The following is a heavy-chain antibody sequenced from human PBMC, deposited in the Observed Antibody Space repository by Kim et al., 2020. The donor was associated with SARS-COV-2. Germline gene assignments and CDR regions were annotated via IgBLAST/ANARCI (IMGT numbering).Heavy chain of an antibody. CDR3: ASLPITGTSGY. J-gene: IGHJ4*02. Sequence: SETLSLTCAVYGGSFSGYYWSWIRQPPGKGLEWIGEINHSGSTNYNPSLKSRVTISVDTSKNQFSLKLSSVTAADTAVYYCASLPITGTSGYWGQGTLVTVSS. CDR2: INHSGST. V-gene: IGHV4-34*01. D-gene: IGHD1-7*01. CDR1: GGSFSGYY.